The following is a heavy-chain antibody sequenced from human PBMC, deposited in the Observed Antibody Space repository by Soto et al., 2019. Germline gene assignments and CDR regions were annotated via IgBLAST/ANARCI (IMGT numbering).Heavy chain of an antibody. D-gene: IGHD6-19*01. CDR3: AKIGSSDPPVGSGWPSQMADDY. V-gene: IGHV3-23*01. CDR1: GFTFSSYA. J-gene: IGHJ4*02. Sequence: EVQLLESGGGLVQPGGSLRLSCAASGFTFSSYAMSWVRQAPGKGLEWVSAISGSGGSTYYADSVKGRFTISRDNSKNTLYLQMNSLRAEDTAVYYCAKIGSSDPPVGSGWPSQMADDYWGQGTLVTVSS. CDR2: ISGSGGST.